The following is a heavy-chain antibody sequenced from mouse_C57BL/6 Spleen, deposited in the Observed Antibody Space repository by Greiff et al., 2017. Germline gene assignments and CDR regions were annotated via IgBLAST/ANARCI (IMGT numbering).Heavy chain of an antibody. J-gene: IGHJ2*01. CDR3: ARSGDYDDGYYFDY. CDR1: GYAFSSSW. Sequence: QVQLQQSGAELVKPGASVKISCKASGYAFSSSWMNWVKQRPGKGLERIGQIYPGDGDTNYNGKFKGKATLTADKSSSTAYMQLSSLTSEDSAVYFCARSGDYDDGYYFDYWGQGTTRTVSS. V-gene: IGHV1-80*01. D-gene: IGHD2-4*01. CDR2: IYPGDGDT.